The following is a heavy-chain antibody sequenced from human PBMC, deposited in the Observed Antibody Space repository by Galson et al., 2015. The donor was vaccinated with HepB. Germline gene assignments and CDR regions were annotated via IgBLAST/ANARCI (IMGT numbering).Heavy chain of an antibody. J-gene: IGHJ6*03. Sequence: SLRLSCAASGFTFSNAWMNWVRQAPGKGLEWVGRIKSKTDGGTTDYAAPVKGRFTISRDDSKNTLYLQMNSLKTEDTAVYYCTTAEEDIVVVPAARPLHYYYYYMDVWGKGTTVTVSS. D-gene: IGHD2-2*01. CDR3: TTAEEDIVVVPAARPLHYYYYYMDV. V-gene: IGHV3-15*07. CDR2: IKSKTDGGTT. CDR1: GFTFSNAW.